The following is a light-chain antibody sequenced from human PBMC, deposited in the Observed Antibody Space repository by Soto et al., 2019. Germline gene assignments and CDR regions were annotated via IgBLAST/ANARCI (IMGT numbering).Light chain of an antibody. V-gene: IGLV2-8*01. CDR3: SSYLGTYTRV. J-gene: IGLJ3*02. CDR1: SSDVGGYNY. CDR2: EVS. Sequence: QSALTQPPSASGSPGQSVTISCAGTSSDVGGYNYVSWSQQHPGKAPKLLIYEVSKRPSGVPDRFSGSKSGNTASLTVSGLQAVDEAEYIFSSYLGTYTRVFVGGTKVTVL.